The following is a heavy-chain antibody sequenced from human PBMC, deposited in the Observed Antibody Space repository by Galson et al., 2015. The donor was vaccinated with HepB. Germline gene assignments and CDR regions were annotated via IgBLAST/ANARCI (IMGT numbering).Heavy chain of an antibody. D-gene: IGHD6-13*01. J-gene: IGHJ4*02. CDR3: TRLGDFSGYSSS. CDR2: IGSKGSNYAT. CDR1: GFTFRGSA. Sequence: SLRLSCAGSGFTFRGSAMHWVRQTSGKGLEWVGRIGSKGSNYATAYTASVKGRFTISRDDSKNTAYLQMNSLRTEDTAVYYCTRLGDFSGYSSSWGQGTLVTVSS. V-gene: IGHV3-73*01.